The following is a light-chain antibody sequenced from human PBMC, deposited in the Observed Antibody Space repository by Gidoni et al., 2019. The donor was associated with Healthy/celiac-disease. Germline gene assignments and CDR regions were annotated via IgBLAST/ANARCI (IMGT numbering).Light chain of an antibody. V-gene: IGKV1-5*03. CDR1: QSISSW. Sequence: DIQMTQSPSTLSASVGDRVTITCRASQSISSWLAWYQQKPGKAPKLLIYKASSLESGVPARYSGSGSETEFTLPISNLQPDDFATYYCQQYNSYSWTFGQGTKVEIK. CDR2: KAS. CDR3: QQYNSYSWT. J-gene: IGKJ1*01.